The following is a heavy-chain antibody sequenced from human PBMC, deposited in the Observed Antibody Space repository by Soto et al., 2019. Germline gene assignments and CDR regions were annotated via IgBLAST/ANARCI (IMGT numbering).Heavy chain of an antibody. CDR3: AKGYCSGPSCYRGYGMDV. CDR1: GFTLSSYG. J-gene: IGHJ6*02. D-gene: IGHD2-2*01. V-gene: IGHV3-30*18. Sequence: GGSLRLSCAASGFTLSSYGMHWVRQAPGKGMEWVAVISYEEINNKNYADSVKGRFTICRDNSENTLYLQMDCLRSEDTAVYYCAKGYCSGPSCYRGYGMDVWGQGTTVTVSS. CDR2: ISYEEINNK.